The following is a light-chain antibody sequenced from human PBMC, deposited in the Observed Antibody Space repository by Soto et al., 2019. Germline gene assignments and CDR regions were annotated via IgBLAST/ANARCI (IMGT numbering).Light chain of an antibody. V-gene: IGKV3-11*01. CDR3: QQRSNWPPLFT. J-gene: IGKJ3*01. CDR2: DAS. CDR1: QSVSTF. Sequence: EIVLTQSPATLSLSPGERATLSCRASQSVSTFLAWYQQKPGQAPRLLIYDASSRATGIPARFSGSGSGKDSNLTISSLDPEDFAVYYCQQRSNWPPLFTFGPGTIVDSK.